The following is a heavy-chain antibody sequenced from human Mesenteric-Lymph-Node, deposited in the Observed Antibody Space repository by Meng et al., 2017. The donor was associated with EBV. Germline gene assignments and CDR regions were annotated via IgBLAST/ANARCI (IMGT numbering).Heavy chain of an antibody. CDR3: AREIVRNWFDP. J-gene: IGHJ5*02. CDR2: IHYGGAT. D-gene: IGHD2-8*01. CDR1: GGFVSSGSYY. V-gene: IGHV4-61*01. Sequence: QVLLTEPAQGLVKPPATLSLTCTLSGGFVSSGSYYWSWIRQPPGKGLEWIGYIHYGGATNYNPSLSGRVTISIDTPKNQFSLKLSSVTAADTAVYYCAREIVRNWFDPWGQGTLVTVSS.